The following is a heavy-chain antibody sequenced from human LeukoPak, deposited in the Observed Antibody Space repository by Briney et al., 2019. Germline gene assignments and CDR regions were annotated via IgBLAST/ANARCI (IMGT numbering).Heavy chain of an antibody. V-gene: IGHV3-7*03. Sequence: PGGSLRLSCAASGFTFSSYWMSWVRQAPGKGLEWVANIKQDGSEKYYVDSVKGRFTISRDNAKNSLYLQMNSLRAEDTAVYYCATYTAMVTYFDYWGQGTLVTVPS. D-gene: IGHD5-18*01. CDR2: IKQDGSEK. J-gene: IGHJ4*02. CDR3: ATYTAMVTYFDY. CDR1: GFTFSSYW.